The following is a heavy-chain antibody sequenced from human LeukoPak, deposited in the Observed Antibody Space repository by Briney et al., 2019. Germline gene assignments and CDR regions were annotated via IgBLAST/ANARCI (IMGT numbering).Heavy chain of an antibody. J-gene: IGHJ4*02. D-gene: IGHD2-21*02. CDR3: ARQLAYCGGDCYHLFDY. CDR2: IYHSGST. Sequence: SETLSLTCAVSGGSISSSNWWSWVRQPPGKGLEWIGEIYHSGSTYYNPSLKSRVTISVDTSKNQFSLKLSSVTAADTAVYYCARQLAYCGGDCYHLFDYWGQGTLVTVSS. V-gene: IGHV4-4*02. CDR1: GGSISSSNW.